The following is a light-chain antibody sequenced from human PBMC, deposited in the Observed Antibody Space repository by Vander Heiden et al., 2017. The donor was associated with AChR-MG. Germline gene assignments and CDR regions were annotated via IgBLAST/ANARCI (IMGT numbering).Light chain of an antibody. V-gene: IGKV1-5*03. CDR1: QSIGSW. CDR3: QQDNSYST. Sequence: DIQMTQSPSTLSASVGDRVTITCRASQSIGSWLAWYQQKPVRAPNLLIYKASTLQSGVPSRFSGSGSGTEFTLTINGLQPDDFATYYCQQDNSYSTFGQGTKLEI. J-gene: IGKJ2*01. CDR2: KAS.